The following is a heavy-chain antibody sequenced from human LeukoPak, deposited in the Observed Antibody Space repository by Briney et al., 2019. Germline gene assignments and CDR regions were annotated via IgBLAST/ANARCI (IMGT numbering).Heavy chain of an antibody. V-gene: IGHV3-33*01. CDR2: IWYDGSNK. Sequence: GGSLRLSCAASGFTFSSYGMHWVRQAPGKGLEWVAVIWYDGSNKYYADSVKGRFTISRDNSKNTLYLQMNSLRAEDTAVYYCARGRDGSIAAAGFDYWGQGTLVTVSS. CDR3: ARGRDGSIAAAGFDY. CDR1: GFTFSSYG. D-gene: IGHD6-13*01. J-gene: IGHJ4*02.